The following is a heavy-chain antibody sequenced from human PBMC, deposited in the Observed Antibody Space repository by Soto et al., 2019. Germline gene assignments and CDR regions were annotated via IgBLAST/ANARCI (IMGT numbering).Heavy chain of an antibody. Sequence: PSETLSLTCTVSGGSVSSGSYYWSWIRQPPGKGLEWIGYIYYSGSTNYNPSLKSRVTISVDTSKNQFSLKLSSVTAADTAVYYCARDQRRTMVRGVIPYYYYGMDVWGQGTTVTVSS. V-gene: IGHV4-61*01. CDR2: IYYSGST. D-gene: IGHD3-10*01. CDR1: GGSVSSGSYY. CDR3: ARDQRRTMVRGVIPYYYYGMDV. J-gene: IGHJ6*02.